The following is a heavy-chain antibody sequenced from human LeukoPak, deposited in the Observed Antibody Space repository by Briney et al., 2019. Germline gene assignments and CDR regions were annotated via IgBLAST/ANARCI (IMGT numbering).Heavy chain of an antibody. D-gene: IGHD3-16*01. V-gene: IGHV1-69*05. J-gene: IGHJ5*02. Sequence: SVKVSCKASGGTFSSYAISWVRQAPGQGLEWMGGIIPIFGTANYAQKLQGRVTMTTDTSTSTAYMELRSLRSDDTAVYYCARDLVRGSATFDPWGQGTLVTVSS. CDR1: GGTFSSYA. CDR2: IIPIFGTA. CDR3: ARDLVRGSATFDP.